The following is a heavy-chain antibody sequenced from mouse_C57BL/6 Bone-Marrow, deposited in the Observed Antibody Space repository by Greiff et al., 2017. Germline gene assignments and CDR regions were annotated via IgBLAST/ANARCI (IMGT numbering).Heavy chain of an antibody. CDR3: TTDGCYAMDY. Sequence: LVESGAELVRPGASVKLSCTASGFNIKDDYMHWVKQRPEQGLEWIGWIDPENGDTEYASKFQGKATITADTSSNTAYLQLSSLTSEDTAVYYCTTDGCYAMDYWGQGTSVTVSS. D-gene: IGHD2-3*01. CDR1: GFNIKDDY. V-gene: IGHV14-4*01. CDR2: IDPENGDT. J-gene: IGHJ4*01.